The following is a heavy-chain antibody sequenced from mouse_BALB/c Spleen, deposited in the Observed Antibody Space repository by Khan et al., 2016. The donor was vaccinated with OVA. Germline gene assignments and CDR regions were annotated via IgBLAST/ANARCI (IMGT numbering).Heavy chain of an antibody. CDR1: GYNFSNYW. CDR3: ARDRISY. J-gene: IGHJ2*01. Sequence: VQLQESGAELAKPGASVKMSCKASGYNFSNYWIHWVKQRPGQGLEWIGYINPSSGHTYYNQTFNDKATLTTDKSSSTAYMQLSSLTSEDSAVYYCARDRISYWGQGTTLTVSS. CDR2: INPSSGHT. V-gene: IGHV1-7*01.